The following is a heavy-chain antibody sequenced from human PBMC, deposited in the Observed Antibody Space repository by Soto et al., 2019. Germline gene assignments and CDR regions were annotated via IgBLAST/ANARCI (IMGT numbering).Heavy chain of an antibody. Sequence: VYLNISGKGSGYSFAGYWITWGRQKPGEGLEWVGRIDPSDSQTYYSPSFRGHVTISLTKSINTVFLQWSSLRASDTAMYDCAKPPRGYCSSTSCARTYYYYGMDVWGQGTTVTVAS. D-gene: IGHD2-2*01. CDR2: IDPSDSQT. CDR1: GYSFAGYW. J-gene: IGHJ6*02. CDR3: AKPPRGYCSSTSCARTYYYYGMDV. V-gene: IGHV5-10-1*01.